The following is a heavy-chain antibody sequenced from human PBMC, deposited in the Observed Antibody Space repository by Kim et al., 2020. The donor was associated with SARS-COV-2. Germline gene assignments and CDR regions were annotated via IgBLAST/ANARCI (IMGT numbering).Heavy chain of an antibody. Sequence: SETLSLTCAVYGGPFSGYYWSWIRQPPGKGLEWIGEINHSGSTNYNPSLKSRVTISVDTSKNQFSLKLSSVTAADTAVYYCARGIVVVPAAWFDPWGQG. CDR3: ARGIVVVPAAWFDP. J-gene: IGHJ5*02. CDR2: INHSGST. D-gene: IGHD2-2*01. CDR1: GGPFSGYY. V-gene: IGHV4-34*01.